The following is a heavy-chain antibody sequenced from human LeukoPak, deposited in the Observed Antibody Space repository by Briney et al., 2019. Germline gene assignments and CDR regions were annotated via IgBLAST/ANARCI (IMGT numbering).Heavy chain of an antibody. D-gene: IGHD3-22*01. CDR3: TRGTLDTKTYYYDSSGYPRYGMDL. V-gene: IGHV1-8*01. J-gene: IGHJ6*02. CDR2: MNPNSGNT. Sequence: GASVKVRFTASGYTFTSYDINWVRHATGQGNEWMGWMNPNSGNTGYAQEVQGRVSMTRNTAIRTAYLKLSSLRLGDTAAYYFTRGTLDTKTYYYDSSGYPRYGMDLWGQGTAVTVSS. CDR1: GYTFTSYD.